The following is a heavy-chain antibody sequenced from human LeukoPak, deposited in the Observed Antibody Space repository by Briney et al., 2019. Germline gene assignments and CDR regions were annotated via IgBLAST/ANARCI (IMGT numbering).Heavy chain of an antibody. CDR1: GYTFTGYY. D-gene: IGHD1-26*01. CDR3: ARQIGPGVGATPTY. CDR2: IDPNSGGT. Sequence: GASVKVSCKASGYTFTGYYMHWVRQAPGQGLEWMGWIDPNSGGTNYAQKFQGRVTMTRDTSISTAYMELSRLRSDDTAVYYCARQIGPGVGATPTYWGQGTLVTVSS. V-gene: IGHV1-2*02. J-gene: IGHJ4*02.